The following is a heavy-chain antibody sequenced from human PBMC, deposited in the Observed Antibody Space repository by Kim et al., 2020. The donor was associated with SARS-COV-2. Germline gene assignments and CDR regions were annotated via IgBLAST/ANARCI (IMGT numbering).Heavy chain of an antibody. CDR1: GYTFTSYD. D-gene: IGHD1-26*01. CDR2: MNPNRGNT. Sequence: ASVKVSCKASGYTFTSYDINWVRQATGQGLEGLGWMNPNRGNTGYAQKFQGRVTMTRNTSISTAYMELSSLRSEDTAVYYCARSGSGSYSGTNYWGQGTLVTVSS. CDR3: ARSGSGSYSGTNY. V-gene: IGHV1-8*01. J-gene: IGHJ4*02.